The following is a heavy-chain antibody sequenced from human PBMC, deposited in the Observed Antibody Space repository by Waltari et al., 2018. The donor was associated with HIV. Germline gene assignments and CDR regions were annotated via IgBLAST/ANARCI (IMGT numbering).Heavy chain of an antibody. CDR2: IYSSGSA. D-gene: IGHD3-10*01. CDR3: ARYGSGHRHFGY. CDR1: GDSMTSYY. V-gene: IGHV4-59*01. J-gene: IGHJ4*02. Sequence: QVQLQESGPGLLKPSETLSLTCSVSGDSMTSYYLPWIRQPPGKGLEWLGYIYSSGSASYSPSLQSRLTISVDTSKNQFSLKLTSVTAADTAVYYCARYGSGHRHFGYWGQGALVIVSS.